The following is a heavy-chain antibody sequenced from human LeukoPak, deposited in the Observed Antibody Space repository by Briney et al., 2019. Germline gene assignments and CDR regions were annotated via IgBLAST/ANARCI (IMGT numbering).Heavy chain of an antibody. Sequence: PGGSLRLSRAASGFTFSSYSMNWVRQAPGKGLEWVSSISSSSSYIYYTDSVKGRFTISRDNAKNSLFLQMNSLRAEDAAVYYCARGGHNYYDSSGYQYYFDYWGQGTLVTVSS. CDR2: ISSSSSYI. CDR1: GFTFSSYS. D-gene: IGHD3-22*01. J-gene: IGHJ4*02. CDR3: ARGGHNYYDSSGYQYYFDY. V-gene: IGHV3-21*01.